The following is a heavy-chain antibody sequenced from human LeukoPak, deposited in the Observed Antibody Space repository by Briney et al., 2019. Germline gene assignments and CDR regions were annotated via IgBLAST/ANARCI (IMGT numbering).Heavy chain of an antibody. CDR3: ARFRLTVTTYAHLDY. D-gene: IGHD4-17*01. Sequence: GGSLRLPCAASGFTFSDYYMSWIRQAPGKGLEWVSYISSSGSTIYYADSVKGRFTISRDNAKNSLYLQMNSLRAEDTAVYYCARFRLTVTTYAHLDYWGQGTLVTVSS. V-gene: IGHV3-11*01. J-gene: IGHJ4*02. CDR2: ISSSGSTI. CDR1: GFTFSDYY.